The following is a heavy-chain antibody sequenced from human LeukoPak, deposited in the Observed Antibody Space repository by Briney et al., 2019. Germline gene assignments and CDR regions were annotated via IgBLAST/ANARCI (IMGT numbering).Heavy chain of an antibody. CDR2: INHSGST. V-gene: IGHV4-34*01. CDR3: ARDKGNSGSYPPFDY. CDR1: GFTFSIYN. D-gene: IGHD1-26*01. J-gene: IGHJ4*02. Sequence: PGGSLRLSCVASGFTFSIYNMNWVRQPPGKGLEWIGEINHSGSTNYNPSLKSRVTISVDTSKNQFPLKLSSVTAADTAVYYCARDKGNSGSYPPFDYWGQGTLVTVSS.